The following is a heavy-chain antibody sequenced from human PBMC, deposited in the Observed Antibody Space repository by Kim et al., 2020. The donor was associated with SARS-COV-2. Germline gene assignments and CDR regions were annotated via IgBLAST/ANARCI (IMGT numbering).Heavy chain of an antibody. CDR2: IDPSGTN. V-gene: IGHV4-39*01. CDR1: GGSISSSTYS. Sequence: SETLSLTCTISGGSISSSTYSWNWFRQPPGDELEWIGGIDPSGTNYYNPSLKSRVTLSVETSRNQFSLKLSSVTAADTAVFYCTRHLSGSSWFDYWGQGT. CDR3: TRHLSGSSWFDY. J-gene: IGHJ4*02. D-gene: IGHD6-13*01.